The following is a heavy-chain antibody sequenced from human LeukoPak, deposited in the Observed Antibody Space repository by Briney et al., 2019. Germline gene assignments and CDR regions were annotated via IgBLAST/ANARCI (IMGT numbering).Heavy chain of an antibody. CDR3: ASGSHCSSTSCSTGWFDP. D-gene: IGHD2-2*01. J-gene: IGHJ5*02. CDR2: IIPIFGTA. Sequence: SVKVSCKASGGTFSSYAISWVRQAPGQGLEWMGGIIPIFGTANYAQKFQGRVTITTDESTSTAYMELSSLRSEDTAVYYCASGSHCSSTSCSTGWFDPWGQGTLVTVSS. CDR1: GGTFSSYA. V-gene: IGHV1-69*05.